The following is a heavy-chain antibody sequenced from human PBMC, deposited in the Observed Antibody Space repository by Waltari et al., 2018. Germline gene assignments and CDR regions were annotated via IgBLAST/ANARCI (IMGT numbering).Heavy chain of an antibody. V-gene: IGHV4-34*01. CDR2: INHSGST. Sequence: QVQLQQWGAGLLKPSETLSLTCAVYGGSFSGYYWSWIRQPPGKGLEWIGEINHSGSTNYNPSLKSRVTISVDTSKNQFSLKLSSVTAADTAVYYCARGPGGAAAGYYYYMDVWGKGTTVTVSS. CDR1: GGSFSGYY. CDR3: ARGPGGAAAGYYYYMDV. J-gene: IGHJ6*03. D-gene: IGHD6-13*01.